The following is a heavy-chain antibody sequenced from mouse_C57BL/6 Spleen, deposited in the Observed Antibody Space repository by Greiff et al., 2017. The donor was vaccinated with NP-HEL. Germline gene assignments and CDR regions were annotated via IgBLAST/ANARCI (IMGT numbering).Heavy chain of an antibody. V-gene: IGHV1-55*01. CDR3: ARWYYYGSPFDY. CDR1: GYTFTSYW. CDR2: LYPGCGST. D-gene: IGHD1-1*01. J-gene: IGHJ2*01. Sequence: QVQLQQPGAELVKPGASVKMSCKASGYTFTSYWITWVKQRPGQGLEWICDLYPGCGSTNYNEKFKSKATLTVDTSSSTAYMQLSSLTSEDSAVYYCARWYYYGSPFDYWGQGTTLTVSS.